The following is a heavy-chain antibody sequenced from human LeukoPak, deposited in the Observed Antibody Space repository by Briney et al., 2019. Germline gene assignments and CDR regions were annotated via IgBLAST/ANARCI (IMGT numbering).Heavy chain of an antibody. Sequence: PSETLSLTCAVYGGSFSGYYWSWIRQPPGKGLEWIGRIYSSGSTNYSPSLKSRVTMSVDTSKNQFSLKLSSVTAADTAVYYCARDFDYWGQGTLVTVSS. J-gene: IGHJ4*02. CDR2: IYSSGST. CDR3: ARDFDY. V-gene: IGHV4-59*10. CDR1: GGSFSGYY.